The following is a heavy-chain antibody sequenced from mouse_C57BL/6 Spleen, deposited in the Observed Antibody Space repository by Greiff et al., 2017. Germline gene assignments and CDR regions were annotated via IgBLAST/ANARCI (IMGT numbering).Heavy chain of an antibody. CDR2: ILPGSGST. CDR1: GYTFTGYW. D-gene: IGHD1-1*01. J-gene: IGHJ3*01. CDR3: ARGDYYGSSSFAY. V-gene: IGHV1-9*01. Sequence: VKLQESGAELMKPGASVKLSCKATGYTFTGYWIEWVKQRPGHGLEWIGEILPGSGSTNYNEKFKGKATFTADTSSNTAYMQLSSLTTEDSAIDYCARGDYYGSSSFAYWGQGTLVTVSA.